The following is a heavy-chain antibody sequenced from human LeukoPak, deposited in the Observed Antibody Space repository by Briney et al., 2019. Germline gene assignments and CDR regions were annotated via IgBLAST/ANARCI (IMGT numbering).Heavy chain of an antibody. CDR3: ARLRATAPAFDI. CDR1: GGSISSSSYY. D-gene: IGHD5-12*01. V-gene: IGHV4-39*01. Sequence: SETLSLTCTVSGGSISSSSYYWGWIREPRGEGMEWIASIYYSGSTYYNPSLKSRVTISVYTSKNQFSLKLSSVTAADTAVYYCARLRATAPAFDIWGQGTMVTVFS. J-gene: IGHJ3*02. CDR2: IYYSGST.